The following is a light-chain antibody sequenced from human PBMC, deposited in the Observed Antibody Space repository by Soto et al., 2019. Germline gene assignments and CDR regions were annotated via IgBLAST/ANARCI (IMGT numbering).Light chain of an antibody. J-gene: IGLJ1*01. Sequence: QSVLTQPASVSGPPGQSITISGTGTSSDVASYNLVSWYQQLPGKAPKLMIYEGSKRPSGVSNRFSGSKSGNTASLTISGLQAEDEADYYCSSYAGSSTFYVFGTGTKV. CDR3: SSYAGSSTFYV. CDR1: SSDVASYNL. V-gene: IGLV2-23*01. CDR2: EGS.